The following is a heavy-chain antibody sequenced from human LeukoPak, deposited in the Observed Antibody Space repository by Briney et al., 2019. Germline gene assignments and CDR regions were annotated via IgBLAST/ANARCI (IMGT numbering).Heavy chain of an antibody. CDR3: ARGGYCSGGSCYQPDYYYYYMDV. V-gene: IGHV3-48*01. D-gene: IGHD2-15*01. Sequence: GGSLRLSCAASGFTFSSYSMNWVRQAPGKGLEWVSYISSSSSTIYYADSVKGRFTISRDNAKNSLYLQMNSLRAEDTAVYYCARGGYCSGGSCYQPDYYYYYMDVWGKGTTVTVSS. J-gene: IGHJ6*03. CDR1: GFTFSSYS. CDR2: ISSSSSTI.